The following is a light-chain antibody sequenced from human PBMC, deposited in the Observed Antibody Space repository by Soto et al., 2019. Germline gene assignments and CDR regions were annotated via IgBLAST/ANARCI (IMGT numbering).Light chain of an antibody. J-gene: IGKJ1*01. Sequence: IRMTQSPSSMSASVGDRVTITCRASQDIGNDLGWYQQKPGKAPRLLISTASTLASGVPARVSGSGSGTHFILTISSLQPEDFATYFCLQDYNYPRTFGQGTQVEI. CDR3: LQDYNYPRT. CDR2: TAS. V-gene: IGKV1-6*01. CDR1: QDIGND.